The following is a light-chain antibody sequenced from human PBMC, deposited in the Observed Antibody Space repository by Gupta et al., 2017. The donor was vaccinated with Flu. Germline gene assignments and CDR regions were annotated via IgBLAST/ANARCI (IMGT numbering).Light chain of an antibody. V-gene: IGLV6-57*01. Sequence: NFMLTQPHSVSESPGRTVTISCTRNSGNIASNYVQWYQQRPGSSPTTVIYEDKQRPSGGPDRLSGSIDSSSNAASLTISGLKTEDEADYYCQSDDTSNDWVFGGGTKLTVL. J-gene: IGLJ3*02. CDR1: SGNIASNY. CDR3: QSDDTSNDWV. CDR2: EDK.